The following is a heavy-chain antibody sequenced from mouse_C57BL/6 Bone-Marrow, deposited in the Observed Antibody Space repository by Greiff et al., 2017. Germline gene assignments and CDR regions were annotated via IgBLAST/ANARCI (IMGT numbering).Heavy chain of an antibody. V-gene: IGHV1-69*01. CDR1: GYTFTSYC. CDR2: IDPSDSYT. D-gene: IGHD3-3*01. Sequence: QVQLQQPGAELVMPGASVKLSCKASGYTFTSYCMHWVKQRPGQGLEWIGEIDPSDSYTNYNQKFKGKSTLTVDKSSSTAYMQLSSLTSEDSAVYYCARSRDVGFAYWGQGTLVTVSA. CDR3: ARSRDVGFAY. J-gene: IGHJ3*01.